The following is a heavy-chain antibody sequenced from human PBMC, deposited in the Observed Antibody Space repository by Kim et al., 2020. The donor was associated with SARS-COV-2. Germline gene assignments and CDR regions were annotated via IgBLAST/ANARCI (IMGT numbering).Heavy chain of an antibody. J-gene: IGHJ3*02. Sequence: GESLKISCKGSGYSFTSYWIGWVRQMPGKGLEWMGIIYPGDSDTRYSPSFQGQVTISADKSISTAYLQWSSLKASDTAMYYCAKSPNYYDSSGYLGHDAFDIWGQGTMVTVSS. CDR1: GYSFTSYW. CDR3: AKSPNYYDSSGYLGHDAFDI. D-gene: IGHD3-22*01. CDR2: IYPGDSDT. V-gene: IGHV5-51*01.